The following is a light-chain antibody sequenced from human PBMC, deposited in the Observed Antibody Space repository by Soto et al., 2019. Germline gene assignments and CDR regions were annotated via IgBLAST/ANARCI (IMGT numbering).Light chain of an antibody. CDR3: QQRRNWPGT. CDR1: QSVSSY. V-gene: IGKV3-11*01. CDR2: DAS. J-gene: IGKJ1*01. Sequence: EIVLTQSPATLSLSPGERATLSCRASQSVSSYLAWYQQKPGQAPRLLIYDASNRATGIPARFSGSGSGTDFTLTISNLEPEDFAVYYCQQRRNWPGTFGQGTKVEIK.